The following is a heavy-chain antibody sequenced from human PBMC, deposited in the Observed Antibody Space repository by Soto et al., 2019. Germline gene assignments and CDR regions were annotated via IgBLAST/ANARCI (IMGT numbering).Heavy chain of an antibody. Sequence: ESGGDLVQPGGSLRLSCAASGFTFSSSEMNWVRQAPGKGLEWVSYISSSGSTIYYADSVKGRFTISRDNAKNSLYLQMNSLRAEDTAVYYCTRDVGWEPPAEYFQHWGQGTLVTVSS. CDR3: TRDVGWEPPAEYFQH. CDR2: ISSSGSTI. D-gene: IGHD1-26*01. J-gene: IGHJ1*01. V-gene: IGHV3-48*03. CDR1: GFTFSSSE.